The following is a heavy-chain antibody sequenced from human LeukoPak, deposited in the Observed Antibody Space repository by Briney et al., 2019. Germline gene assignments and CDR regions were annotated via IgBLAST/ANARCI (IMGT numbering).Heavy chain of an antibody. J-gene: IGHJ4*02. Sequence: SETLLLTCVGIGGSLRGYYLCSIRDPPLPRLEWIGEINHSGSTNYNPSLKSRVTISVDTSKNQFSLKLSSVTAADTAVYYCARVAGRPFDYWGQGTLVTVSS. CDR2: INHSGST. D-gene: IGHD6-19*01. V-gene: IGHV4-34*01. CDR3: ARVAGRPFDY. CDR1: GGSLRGYY.